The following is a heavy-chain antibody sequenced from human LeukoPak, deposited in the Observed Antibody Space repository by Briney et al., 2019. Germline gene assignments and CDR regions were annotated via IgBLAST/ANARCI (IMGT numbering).Heavy chain of an antibody. CDR2: INHSGST. CDR3: ARASWFDP. Sequence: SETLSLTCAVYGRSFSGYYWSWIRQPPGKGLEWIGEINHSGSTNYNPSLKSRVTISVDTSKNQFSLKLSSVTAADTAVYYCARASWFDPWGQGTLVTVSS. CDR1: GRSFSGYY. V-gene: IGHV4-34*01. J-gene: IGHJ5*02.